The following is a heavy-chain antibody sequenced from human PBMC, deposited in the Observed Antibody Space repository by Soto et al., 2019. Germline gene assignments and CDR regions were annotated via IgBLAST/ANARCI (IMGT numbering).Heavy chain of an antibody. CDR3: ASDALRFLEWPVLGT. CDR2: IYNGRT. CDR1: GDSISSGGYY. D-gene: IGHD3-3*01. Sequence: SETLSLTCTVSGDSISSGGYYWSWIRQLPGKGLEWIGYIYNGRTYYNPSLESRVTISVDTSKNQFSLKLSSVTAADTAIYYCASDALRFLEWPVLGTWGQGXLVTVSS. J-gene: IGHJ5*02. V-gene: IGHV4-31*03.